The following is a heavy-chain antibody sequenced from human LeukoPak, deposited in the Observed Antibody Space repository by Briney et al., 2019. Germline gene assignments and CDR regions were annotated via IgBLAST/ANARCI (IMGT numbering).Heavy chain of an antibody. CDR2: ISYDGSNK. D-gene: IGHD1-26*01. J-gene: IGHJ4*02. Sequence: PGRSLRLSCAASGFTFSSYAMHWVRQAPGKGLEWVAVISYDGSNKYYADSVKGRFTISRDNSKNTLYLQMNSLRAEDTAVYYCARPNIVGATNFDYWGQGTLVTVSS. CDR3: ARPNIVGATNFDY. V-gene: IGHV3-30*04. CDR1: GFTFSSYA.